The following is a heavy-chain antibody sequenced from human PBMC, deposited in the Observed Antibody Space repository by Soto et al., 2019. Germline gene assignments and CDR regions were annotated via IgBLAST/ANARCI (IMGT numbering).Heavy chain of an antibody. D-gene: IGHD6-19*01. J-gene: IGHJ4*02. CDR2: VFHTGTT. CDR3: ARSAGWYAVHS. Sequence: QVQLQESGPGLVKPSGTLSLTCAVSGDSVSSPYYWGWGRQPPGKGLEGMGEVFHTGTTTYNPSLRSRVTISMDKSNTQFSLDLRSVTAADTAVYYCARSAGWYAVHSWGPGTLVIVSS. CDR1: GDSVSSPYY. V-gene: IGHV4-4*02.